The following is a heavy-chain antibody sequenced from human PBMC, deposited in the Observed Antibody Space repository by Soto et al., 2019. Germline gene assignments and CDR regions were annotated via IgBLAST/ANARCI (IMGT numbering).Heavy chain of an antibody. D-gene: IGHD3-22*01. CDR3: AKDTYYHDSSGYYIFDY. CDR2: ISYDGSNK. J-gene: IGHJ4*02. Sequence: PGGSLRLSCAASGLTFSSYGMHWVRQAPGKGLEWVAVISYDGSNKNYADSVKGRFTISRDNSKNTVYLQMNSLRAEDTAVYYCAKDTYYHDSSGYYIFDYWGQGP. CDR1: GLTFSSYG. V-gene: IGHV3-30*18.